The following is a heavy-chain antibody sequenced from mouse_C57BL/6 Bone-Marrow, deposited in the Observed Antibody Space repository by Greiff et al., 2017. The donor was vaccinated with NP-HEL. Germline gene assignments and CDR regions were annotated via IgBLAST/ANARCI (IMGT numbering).Heavy chain of an antibody. V-gene: IGHV1-15*01. J-gene: IGHJ4*01. CDR2: IDPETGGT. CDR3: IYYDYDDGHYYAMDY. CDR1: GYTFTDYE. D-gene: IGHD2-4*01. Sequence: QVQLQQSGAELVRPGASVTLSCKASGYTFTDYEMHWVKQTPVHGLEWIGAIDPETGGTAYNQKCKGKAILTADKSSSTAYMELRSLTSEDSAVYYCIYYDYDDGHYYAMDYWGQGTSVTVSS.